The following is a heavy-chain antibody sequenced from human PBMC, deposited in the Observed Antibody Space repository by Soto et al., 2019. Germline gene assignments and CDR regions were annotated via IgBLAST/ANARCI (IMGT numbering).Heavy chain of an antibody. V-gene: IGHV1-3*01. Sequence: GGLLKVSCKASGYTFSTHTMHWVRQAPGQSLGWMGWINGGTGQTKHSQRFQGRVTITRDTSASTAYMELSGLRSEDTAVYYCARGKGMEEKYYYYGLDIWGQGTTATVSS. D-gene: IGHD1-1*01. CDR3: ARGKGMEEKYYYYGLDI. CDR2: INGGTGQT. J-gene: IGHJ6*02. CDR1: GYTFSTHT.